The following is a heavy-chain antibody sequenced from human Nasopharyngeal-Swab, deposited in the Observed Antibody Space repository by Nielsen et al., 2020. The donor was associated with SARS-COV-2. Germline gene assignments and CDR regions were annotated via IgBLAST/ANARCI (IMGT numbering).Heavy chain of an antibody. CDR2: INWNGGST. CDR3: AIIAAAGTHY. D-gene: IGHD6-13*01. CDR1: GFTFDDYG. Sequence: GESLKISCAASGFTFDDYGMSWVRQAPGKGLEWVSGINWNGGSTGYADSVKGRFTISRDNAKNSLYLQMNSLRAEDTAVYYCAIIAAAGTHYWGQGTLVTVSS. J-gene: IGHJ4*02. V-gene: IGHV3-20*04.